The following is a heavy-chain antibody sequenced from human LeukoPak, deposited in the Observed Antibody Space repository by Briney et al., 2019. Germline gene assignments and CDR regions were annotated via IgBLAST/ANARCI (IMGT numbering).Heavy chain of an antibody. CDR3: ARGPYYDFWSGYRPFDP. J-gene: IGHJ5*02. Sequence: SETLSLTCAVSGGSFSGYYWTWIRQPPGKGLEWIGEINHSGSTNYNPSLKSRVTISVDTSKNQFSLKLSSVTAADTAVYYCARGPYYDFWSGYRPFDPWGQGTLVTVSS. V-gene: IGHV4-34*01. CDR2: INHSGST. CDR1: GGSFSGYY. D-gene: IGHD3-3*01.